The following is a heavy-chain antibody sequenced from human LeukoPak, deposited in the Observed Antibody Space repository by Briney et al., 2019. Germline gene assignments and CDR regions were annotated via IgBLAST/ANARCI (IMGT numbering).Heavy chain of an antibody. D-gene: IGHD5-18*01. V-gene: IGHV1-69*13. CDR2: IIPIFGTA. CDR3: ARDRVGGYSYGFSGDFDY. Sequence: SVRVSCKASGGTFSSYAISWVRQAPGQGLEWMGGIIPIFGTANYAQKLQGRVTITADESTSTAYMELSSLRSEDTAVYYCARDRVGGYSYGFSGDFDYWGQGTLVTVSS. J-gene: IGHJ4*02. CDR1: GGTFSSYA.